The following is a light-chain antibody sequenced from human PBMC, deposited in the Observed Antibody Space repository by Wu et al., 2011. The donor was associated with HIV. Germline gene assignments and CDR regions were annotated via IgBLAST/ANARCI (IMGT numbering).Light chain of an antibody. Sequence: EIVLTQSPATLSLSPGERATLSCRASQSVSSYLAWYQQKPGQAPRLLIYDASNRATGIPARFSGSGSGTDFTLTISSLEPEDFAVYYCQQYGSSPGTFGQGTKLE. V-gene: IGKV3-11*01. CDR1: QSVSSY. CDR3: QQYGSSPGT. CDR2: DAS. J-gene: IGKJ2*02.